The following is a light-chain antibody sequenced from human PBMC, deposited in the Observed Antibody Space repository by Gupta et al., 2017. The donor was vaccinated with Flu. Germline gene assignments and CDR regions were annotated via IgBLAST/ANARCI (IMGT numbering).Light chain of an antibody. J-gene: IGKJ3*01. CDR2: DTS. CDR3: QQRSSCPFT. V-gene: IGKV3-11*01. Sequence: PAILSWSPGERATLSCRASQSVSFYLAWFQQKPGQAPRLLIYDTSNRATGVPARFSGSGSGTEFTLIISSLEPEDFAVYYCQQRSSCPFTFGHGTKVDIK. CDR1: QSVSFY.